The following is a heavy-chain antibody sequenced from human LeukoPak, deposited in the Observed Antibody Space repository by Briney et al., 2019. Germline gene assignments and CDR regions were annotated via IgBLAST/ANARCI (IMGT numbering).Heavy chain of an antibody. D-gene: IGHD2-21*02. V-gene: IGHV3-7*01. J-gene: IGHJ4*02. Sequence: GGTLRLSCAAAGFTFSRYWMNWYRQAPGKGLEWVGNINQDAREINYVDSVRGRFTISRDNAKNSLHLQMNSLRAEDTAVYYCATDRDNSDWQKRFDSWGQGTLVTVSS. CDR3: ATDRDNSDWQKRFDS. CDR1: GFTFSRYW. CDR2: INQDAREI.